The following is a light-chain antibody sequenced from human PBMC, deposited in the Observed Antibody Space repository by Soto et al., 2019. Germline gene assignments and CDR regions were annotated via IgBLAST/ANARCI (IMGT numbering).Light chain of an antibody. CDR1: QSVSSSY. V-gene: IGKV3-20*01. CDR3: QQYGSSPTP. CDR2: GAS. J-gene: IGKJ5*01. Sequence: EIVLTQSPGTLSLSPGERATLSCRASQSVSSSYLAWYQQKPGQAPRLLIYGASSRATGIPDRFSGSGSGKDFTLTISRLEPEDFAVYYCQQYGSSPTPLGPGPRLESK.